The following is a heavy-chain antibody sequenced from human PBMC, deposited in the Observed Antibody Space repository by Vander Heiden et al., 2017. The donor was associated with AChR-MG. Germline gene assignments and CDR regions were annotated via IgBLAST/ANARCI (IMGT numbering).Heavy chain of an antibody. V-gene: IGHV3-23*01. CDR1: GFTFSTYA. J-gene: IGHJ4*02. D-gene: IGHD3-10*01. CDR2: ISGSGGST. CDR3: AKGYSRFVTMIRGEWDY. Sequence: EVHLLESGGGLVQPGGSLRLSCAASGFTFSTYAMSWVRQAPGKGLEWVSGISGSGGSTYYADSVKGRFTISRDISKNTLYLQMNSLRAEDTAVYYCAKGYSRFVTMIRGEWDYWGQGTLVTVSS.